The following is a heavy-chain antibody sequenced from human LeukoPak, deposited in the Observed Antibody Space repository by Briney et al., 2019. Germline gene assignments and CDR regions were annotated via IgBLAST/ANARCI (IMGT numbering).Heavy chain of an antibody. CDR2: ISSSSSTV. J-gene: IGHJ4*02. Sequence: GGSLRLSCAASGFTFSRYSMNWVRQAPGKGLEWGSYISSSSSTVYYADSLKGRFTISRDNANNSLYLQMNSLRDEDTAVYYCARAQTYYGSGSYLYWGQGTLVTVSS. CDR1: GFTFSRYS. CDR3: ARAQTYYGSGSYLY. D-gene: IGHD3-10*01. V-gene: IGHV3-48*02.